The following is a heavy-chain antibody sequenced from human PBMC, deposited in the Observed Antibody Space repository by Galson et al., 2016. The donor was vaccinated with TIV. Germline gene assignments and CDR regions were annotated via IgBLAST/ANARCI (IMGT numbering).Heavy chain of an antibody. D-gene: IGHD4-23*01. Sequence: ASGFTFNNYAMHWVRQAPGKGLEWVSGISGSGGITYIAESVKGRFAISRDNSRDTLYLQLNSLRAEDTAVYYCAKRRNYGGDALESWGQGTMVTVSS. CDR2: ISGSGGIT. V-gene: IGHV3-23*01. J-gene: IGHJ3*02. CDR3: AKRRNYGGDALES. CDR1: GFTFNNYA.